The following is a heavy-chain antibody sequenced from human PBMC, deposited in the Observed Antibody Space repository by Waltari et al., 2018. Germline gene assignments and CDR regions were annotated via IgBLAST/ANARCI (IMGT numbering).Heavy chain of an antibody. CDR1: GGSISSYY. J-gene: IGHJ3*02. CDR3: ARQPALGNPKLRAFDI. CDR2: IYYSGST. V-gene: IGHV4-59*01. Sequence: QVQLQESGPGLVKPSETLSLTCTVSGGSISSYYWNWIRQPPGKGLEWIGYIYYSGSTNYNPSLKSRVTISVDTSKNQFSLKLSSVTAADTAVYYCARQPALGNPKLRAFDIWGQGTMVTVSS.